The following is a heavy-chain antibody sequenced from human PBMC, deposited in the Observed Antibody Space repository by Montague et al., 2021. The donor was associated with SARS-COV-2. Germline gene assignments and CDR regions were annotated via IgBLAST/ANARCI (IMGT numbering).Heavy chain of an antibody. CDR2: IYHSGST. CDR1: GGPITSYY. Sequence: SETLSLTCAVSGGPITSYYWNWIRQPPGKGLEYIGYIYHSGSTTYNPSLKSRVSISVDTSKNQFSLKLRSVTAADTAAYYCARGLESYGSGSHHFDPWGQGTLVTVSS. D-gene: IGHD3-10*01. J-gene: IGHJ5*02. CDR3: ARGLESYGSGSHHFDP. V-gene: IGHV4-59*01.